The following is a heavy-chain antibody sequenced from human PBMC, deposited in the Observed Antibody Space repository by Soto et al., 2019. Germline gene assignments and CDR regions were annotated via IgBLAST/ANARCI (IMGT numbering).Heavy chain of an antibody. CDR2: ISSSSSTI. CDR1: GFTFSSYS. V-gene: IGHV3-48*02. D-gene: IGHD6-6*01. CDR3: ARPEYSSSSYGMDV. Sequence: EVQLVESGGGLVQPGGSLRLSCAASGFTFSSYSMNWFRQAPGKGLEWVSDISSSSSTIYYADSVNGRFTISRDNAKNSLYLQMNSLRDEDTAVYYCARPEYSSSSYGMDVWGQGTTVTVSS. J-gene: IGHJ6*02.